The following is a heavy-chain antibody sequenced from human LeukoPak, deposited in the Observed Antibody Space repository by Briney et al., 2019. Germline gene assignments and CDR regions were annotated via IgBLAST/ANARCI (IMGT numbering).Heavy chain of an antibody. V-gene: IGHV3-53*01. CDR3: ARVAPSGWDQFYFDY. D-gene: IGHD6-19*01. CDR1: GFTVSSNY. J-gene: IGHJ4*02. CDR2: IYSGGST. Sequence: PGGSLRLSCAASGFTVSSNYMGWVRQAPGKGLGGVSVIYSGGSTYYADSVKGRFTISRDNSKNTLYLQMNSLRAEDTAVYYCARVAPSGWDQFYFDYWGQGTLVTVSS.